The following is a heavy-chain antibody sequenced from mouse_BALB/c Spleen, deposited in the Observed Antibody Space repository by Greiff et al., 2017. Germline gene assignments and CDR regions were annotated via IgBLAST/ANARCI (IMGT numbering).Heavy chain of an antibody. CDR2: ISNSGST. V-gene: IGHV3-8*02. D-gene: IGHD1-1*01. Sequence: EVKLQESGPSLVKPSQTLSLTCSVTGYSITSGYLNWIRKFPGNKLEYMGYISNSGSTYYNPSLKSRISITRDTSKNQYYLQLNSVTTEDTATYYCARGVYGGFAYWGQGTLVTVSA. CDR1: GYSITSGY. J-gene: IGHJ3*01. CDR3: ARGVYGGFAY.